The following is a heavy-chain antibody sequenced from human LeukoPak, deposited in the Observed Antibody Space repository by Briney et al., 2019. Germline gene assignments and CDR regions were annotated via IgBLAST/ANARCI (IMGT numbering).Heavy chain of an antibody. V-gene: IGHV4-38-2*02. D-gene: IGHD6-13*01. J-gene: IGHJ1*01. CDR3: ARDDEQQLVRH. CDR2: HYYSGST. CDR1: GYSISSGYY. Sequence: SETLSLTCTVSGYSISSGYYWGWIRQPPGKGLEWIGSHYYSGSTYYNPSLKSRVTISVDTSKNQFSLKLSSVTAADTAVYYCARDDEQQLVRHWGQGTLVTVSS.